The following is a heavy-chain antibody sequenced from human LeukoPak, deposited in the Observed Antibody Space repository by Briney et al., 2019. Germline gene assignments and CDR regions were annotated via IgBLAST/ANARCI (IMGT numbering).Heavy chain of an antibody. V-gene: IGHV4-39*01. J-gene: IGHJ4*02. CDR1: GGSITSSNYY. CDR3: VYYYGSGSVEY. D-gene: IGHD3-10*01. CDR2: FYYSGST. Sequence: SETLSLTCTVSGGSITSSNYYWGWIRQPPGKGLEWIGSFYYSGSTNYNPSLKSRVTISVDTSKNQFSVKLSSVTAADTAVYYCVYYYGSGSVEYWGQGTLVTVSS.